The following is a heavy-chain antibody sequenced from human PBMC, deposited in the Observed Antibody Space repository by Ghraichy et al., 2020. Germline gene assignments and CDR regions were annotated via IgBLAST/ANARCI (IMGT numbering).Heavy chain of an antibody. D-gene: IGHD2-15*01. Sequence: SQTLSLTCAVSGDSVSNNGVSWNWLRQSPSRGLEWLGRTYYRSKWYDDYAVSVRSRMTINADTSRNQFSLQLNSVTPEDTAVYYCARGGYWFLVFRLDTWGQGTLVTVS. J-gene: IGHJ5*02. CDR1: GDSVSNNGVS. V-gene: IGHV6-1*01. CDR2: TYYRSKWYD. CDR3: ARGGYWFLVFRLDT.